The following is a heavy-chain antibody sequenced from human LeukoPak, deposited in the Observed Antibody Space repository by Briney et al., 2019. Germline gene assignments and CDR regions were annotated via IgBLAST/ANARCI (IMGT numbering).Heavy chain of an antibody. CDR3: XXXGRKEGFDY. CDR1: GYTFTSYD. J-gene: IGHJ4*02. Sequence: APVKVSCKASGYTFTSYDINWVRQATGQGLEWMGWMNPNSGNTGYAQKFQGRVTMTRNTSISTAYMELSSLRSEDTAVYYCXXXGRKEGFDYWGQGTLVTVSS. CDR2: MNPNSGNT. V-gene: IGHV1-8*01.